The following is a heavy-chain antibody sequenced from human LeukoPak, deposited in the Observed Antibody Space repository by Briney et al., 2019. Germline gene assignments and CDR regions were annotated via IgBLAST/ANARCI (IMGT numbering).Heavy chain of an antibody. CDR1: GYTFTSYG. CDR2: ISAYNGNT. J-gene: IGHJ5*02. CDR3: ARDRAITIFGVVPFDP. Sequence: ASVKVSCKASGYTFTSYGISWVRQAPGQGLEWMGWISAYNGNTNYAQKLQGRVTMTTDTSTGTAYMELRSLRSDDTAVYYCARDRAITIFGVVPFDPWGQGTLVTVSS. V-gene: IGHV1-18*01. D-gene: IGHD3-3*01.